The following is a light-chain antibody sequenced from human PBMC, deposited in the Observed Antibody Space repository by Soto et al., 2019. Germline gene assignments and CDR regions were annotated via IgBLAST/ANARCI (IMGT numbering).Light chain of an antibody. Sequence: QSVLTQPRSVSGSPGQSVTLSCTGTSSDVGGYNYVSWYQQHPGKAPKLMIYDVITRPSGVPDRFSGSKSGNTASLTISGLQAEDEADYYCCSYAGSYTFVFAPGTKLTVL. J-gene: IGLJ1*01. CDR2: DVI. CDR3: CSYAGSYTFV. V-gene: IGLV2-11*01. CDR1: SSDVGGYNY.